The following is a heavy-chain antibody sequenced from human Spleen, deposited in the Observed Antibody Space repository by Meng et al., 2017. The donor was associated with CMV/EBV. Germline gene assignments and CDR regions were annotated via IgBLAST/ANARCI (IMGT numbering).Heavy chain of an antibody. V-gene: IGHV1-18*01. J-gene: IGHJ4*02. D-gene: IGHD5-24*01. CDR1: GYIFTTYG. CDR2: ISAYNGNT. Sequence: ASVKVSCKTSGYIFTTYGISWVRQAPGQGLEWMGWISAYNGNTNYAQKLQGRVTMTTDTSTSTAYMELRSLRSDDTAVYYCAREKDGAFDYWGQGTLVTVSS. CDR3: AREKDGAFDY.